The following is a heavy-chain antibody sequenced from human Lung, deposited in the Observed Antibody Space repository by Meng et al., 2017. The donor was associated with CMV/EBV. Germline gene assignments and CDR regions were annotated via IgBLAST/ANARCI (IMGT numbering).Heavy chain of an antibody. V-gene: IGHV3-21*01. J-gene: IGHJ6*02. CDR1: GVTFSSYS. CDR2: ISSSSSYI. CDR3: ARYLGNSYGYDYYYYYGMDV. D-gene: IGHD5-18*01. Sequence: SCAASGVTFSSYSMNWGRQAQGKGLEWVSSISSSSSYIYYADSVKGRFTSSRDNAKNSLYLQMNSLRAEDTAVYYCARYLGNSYGYDYYYYYGMDVWGQGXTVTVSS.